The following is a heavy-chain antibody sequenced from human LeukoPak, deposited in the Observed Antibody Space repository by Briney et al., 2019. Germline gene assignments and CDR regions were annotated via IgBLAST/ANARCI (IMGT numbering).Heavy chain of an antibody. V-gene: IGHV1-18*01. D-gene: IGHD5-18*01. Sequence: GASVKVSCKTSGYTFYNYGLTWVRQAPGQGLQWVGWVSPYSGNTNYAQKVQDRVLMTTDTSTSTAYMELRSLRSDDTAVYYCARDGLWIHNAFDIWGQGTMVTVSS. CDR3: ARDGLWIHNAFDI. CDR1: GYTFYNYG. CDR2: VSPYSGNT. J-gene: IGHJ3*02.